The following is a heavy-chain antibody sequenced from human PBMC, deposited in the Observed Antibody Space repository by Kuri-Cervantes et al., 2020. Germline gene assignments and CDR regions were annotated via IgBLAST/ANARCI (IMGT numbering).Heavy chain of an antibody. Sequence: GGSLRLSCAASGFTFSSYWMHWVRQAPGRGLVWVSRINSDGSSTSYADSVKGRFTISRDNAKNTLYLQMNSLRAEDMAVYYCARVTGGVRKLDYWGQGTLVTVSS. CDR3: ARVTGGVRKLDY. J-gene: IGHJ4*02. CDR1: GFTFSSYW. D-gene: IGHD3-16*01. V-gene: IGHV3-74*01. CDR2: INSDGSST.